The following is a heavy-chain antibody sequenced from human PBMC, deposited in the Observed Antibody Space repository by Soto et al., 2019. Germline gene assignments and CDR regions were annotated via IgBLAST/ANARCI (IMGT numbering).Heavy chain of an antibody. D-gene: IGHD3-10*01. CDR3: ARVYRITMVRGELSEY. Sequence: QVQLVQSGAEVKKPGASVKVSCKASGYTFTSYGISWVRQAPGQGLEWMGWISAYNGNTNHAQKLQGRVTMTTDTSTSTAYMELRSLISDDTAVYYCARVYRITMVRGELSEYWGQGTLVTVSS. J-gene: IGHJ4*02. CDR2: ISAYNGNT. CDR1: GYTFTSYG. V-gene: IGHV1-18*01.